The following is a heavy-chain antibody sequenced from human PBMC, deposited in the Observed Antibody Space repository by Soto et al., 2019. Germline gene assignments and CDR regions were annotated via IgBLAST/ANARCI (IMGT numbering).Heavy chain of an antibody. Sequence: GGSLRLSCAASGFTFSSYSMNWVRQAPGKGLEWVSYISSSSSTIYYADSVKGRFTISRDNAKNSLYLQMNSLRDEDTAVYYCARVFSHCSSTSCYRSDWFDPWGQGTLVTVSS. CDR1: GFTFSSYS. CDR2: ISSSSSTI. CDR3: ARVFSHCSSTSCYRSDWFDP. V-gene: IGHV3-48*02. D-gene: IGHD2-2*02. J-gene: IGHJ5*02.